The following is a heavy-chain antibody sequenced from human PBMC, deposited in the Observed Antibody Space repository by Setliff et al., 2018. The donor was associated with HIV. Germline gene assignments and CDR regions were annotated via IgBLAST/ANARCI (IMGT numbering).Heavy chain of an antibody. CDR1: GYTFTKYG. J-gene: IGHJ6*02. Sequence: ASVKVSCKSSGYTFTKYGITWVRQAPGQGLEWMGWISANNGSSYFAQKLQDRVTMTSDTSTSTAYMELRSLRSDDTAVYYCARDQDTAMAPYYYYGMDVWGQGTTVTAP. V-gene: IGHV1-18*01. CDR2: ISANNGSS. D-gene: IGHD5-18*01. CDR3: ARDQDTAMAPYYYYGMDV.